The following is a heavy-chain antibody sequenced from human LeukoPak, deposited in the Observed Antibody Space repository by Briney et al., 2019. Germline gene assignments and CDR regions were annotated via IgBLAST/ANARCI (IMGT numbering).Heavy chain of an antibody. V-gene: IGHV1-2*02. CDR3: AGRDYYDNSDDNYHSFEY. D-gene: IGHD3-22*01. CDR2: INPNSGGT. Sequence: ASVKVSCKASGYTFTGYYMHWVRQAPGQGLEWMGWINPNSGGTNYAQKFQGRVTMTRDTSISTAYMELSRLRSDDTAVYYCAGRDYYDNSDDNYHSFEYWGQGTLVTVSS. CDR1: GYTFTGYY. J-gene: IGHJ4*02.